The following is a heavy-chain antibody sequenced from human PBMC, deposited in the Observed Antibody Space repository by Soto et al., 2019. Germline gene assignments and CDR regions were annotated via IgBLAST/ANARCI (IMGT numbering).Heavy chain of an antibody. Sequence: EVQLLESGGGLVQPGGSLRLSCAASGFTFSSYAMTWVRQAPGKGLEWVSAISGSGISTYYADSVKGRFTTSRDNSKNTLYLQLNSRRAEDTAVYYWAKSVRKLWVDQGNDYWGQGTLVTVAS. CDR2: ISGSGIST. V-gene: IGHV3-23*01. CDR1: GFTFSSYA. CDR3: AKSVRKLWVDQGNDY. D-gene: IGHD1-1*01. J-gene: IGHJ4*02.